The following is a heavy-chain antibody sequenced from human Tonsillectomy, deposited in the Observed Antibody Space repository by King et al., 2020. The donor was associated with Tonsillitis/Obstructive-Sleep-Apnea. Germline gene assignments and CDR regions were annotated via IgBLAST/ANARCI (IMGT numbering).Heavy chain of an antibody. CDR2: IYGGGST. V-gene: IGHV3-66*01. CDR3: ARAGEYYHYYYMDV. CDR1: GISVSHSF. Sequence: VQLVESGGGLVQPGGSLRVSCAASGISVSHSFLSWVRQAPGKGPEWVSIIYGGGSTYYADSVKGRFTISRDSSKNTLYLQMNSLRVEDTAVYYCARAGEYYHYYYMDVWGKGTTVTVSS. J-gene: IGHJ6*03. D-gene: IGHD6-19*01.